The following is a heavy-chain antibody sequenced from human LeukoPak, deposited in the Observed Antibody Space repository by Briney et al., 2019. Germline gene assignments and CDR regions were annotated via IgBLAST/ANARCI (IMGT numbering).Heavy chain of an antibody. CDR2: IYTSGST. Sequence: GSLRLSCAASGFTVSSNYMSWVRQAPGKGLEWIGRIYTSGSTNYNPSLKSRVTISVDTSKNQFSLKLSSVTAADTAVYYCARDFVRGDYYYYMDVWGKGTTVTISS. CDR1: GFTVSSNY. J-gene: IGHJ6*03. CDR3: ARDFVRGDYYYYMDV. V-gene: IGHV4-4*08. D-gene: IGHD3-10*01.